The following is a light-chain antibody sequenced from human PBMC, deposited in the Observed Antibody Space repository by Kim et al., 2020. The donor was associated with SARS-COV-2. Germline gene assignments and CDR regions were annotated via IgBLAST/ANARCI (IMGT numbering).Light chain of an antibody. CDR2: GAS. Sequence: SPGEGATLSCRASQSVSRNLAWYQLKPGQAPRLLIYGASTRATGIPDRFSGSGSGTEFTLIISSLQSEDFAVYYCQQYKDWPPLTFGGGTKVDIK. J-gene: IGKJ4*01. CDR3: QQYKDWPPLT. V-gene: IGKV3-15*01. CDR1: QSVSRN.